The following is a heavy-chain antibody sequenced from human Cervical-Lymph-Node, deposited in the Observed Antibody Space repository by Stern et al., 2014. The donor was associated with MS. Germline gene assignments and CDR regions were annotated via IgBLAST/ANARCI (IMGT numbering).Heavy chain of an antibody. CDR1: GYTLSDLS. Sequence: VQLVESGAEVKKPGASVKVSCKASGYTLSDLSMDWVRQAPGQGLEWVGGIDPEHGETRYARKCQGRVTMAEDRSTDTAYMELSSLRSEDAAVYYCATHRGRVTYYYGMDVWGQGTTVTVSS. D-gene: IGHD2-21*02. CDR3: ATHRGRVTYYYGMDV. V-gene: IGHV1-24*01. J-gene: IGHJ6*02. CDR2: IDPEHGET.